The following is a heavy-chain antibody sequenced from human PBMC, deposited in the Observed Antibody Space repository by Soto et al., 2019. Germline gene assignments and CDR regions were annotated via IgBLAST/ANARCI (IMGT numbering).Heavy chain of an antibody. CDR2: IYYSGST. Sequence: SETLSLTCTVSGGSISSYYWSWIRQPPGKGLEWIGYIYYSGSTNYNPSLKSRVTISVDTSKNQFSLELSSVTAADTAVYYCARLKGMIGAVAGPNWFDTWGQGTLVTISS. CDR1: GGSISSYY. CDR3: ARLKGMIGAVAGPNWFDT. V-gene: IGHV4-59*01. J-gene: IGHJ5*02. D-gene: IGHD6-19*01.